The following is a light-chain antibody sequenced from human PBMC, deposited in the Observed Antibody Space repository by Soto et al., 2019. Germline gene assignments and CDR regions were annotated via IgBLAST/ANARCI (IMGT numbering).Light chain of an antibody. J-gene: IGKJ1*01. V-gene: IGKV3-15*01. CDR3: QHYGSSGT. Sequence: EIVLTQSPATLSVSPGESATLFCRASQSVSSNLAWYQHKAGQAPRLLIYVASTRATGVPDRFSGSGSGTELSLTTSRLQHADFAVYYCQHYGSSGTFGQGTKVDIQ. CDR2: VAS. CDR1: QSVSSN.